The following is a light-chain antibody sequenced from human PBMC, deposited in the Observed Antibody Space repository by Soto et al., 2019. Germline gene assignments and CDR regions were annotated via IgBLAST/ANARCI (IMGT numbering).Light chain of an antibody. CDR2: KTS. J-gene: IGKJ1*01. CDR3: QQYDVTSS. CDR1: ETIGRW. Sequence: IQMTQSPSTLSASMGGTVTITCRASETIGRWLAWYQQKPGKVPRLLIYKTSNLESGVPPRFSGSGSGTEFTLTISSLQPDDVGTYYCQQYDVTSSFGQGTKVEL. V-gene: IGKV1-5*03.